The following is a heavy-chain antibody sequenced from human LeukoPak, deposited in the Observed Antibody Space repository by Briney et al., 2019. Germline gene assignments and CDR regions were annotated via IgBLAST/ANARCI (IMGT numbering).Heavy chain of an antibody. J-gene: IGHJ4*02. CDR3: ARKTYYYGSGSYYPFDY. D-gene: IGHD3-10*01. CDR2: ISSSGSTI. CDR1: GFTFSSYE. V-gene: IGHV3-48*03. Sequence: GGSLRLSCAASGFTFSSYEMNWVRQAPGKGLEWVSYISSSGSTIHYAESVKGRFTISRDNAKSSLYLQMSSLRAEDTAVYYCARKTYYYGSGSYYPFDYWGQGTLVTVSS.